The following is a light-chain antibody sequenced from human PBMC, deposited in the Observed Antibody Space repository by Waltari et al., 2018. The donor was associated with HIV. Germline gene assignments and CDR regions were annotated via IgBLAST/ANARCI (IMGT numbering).Light chain of an antibody. CDR3: QQSYSTPRT. J-gene: IGKJ1*01. CDR2: DAS. Sequence: EVVLTQSPATLSLSPGERATLSCRASQSVSTALAWYQQKPGQAPRLLMSDASNRATGIPARFGGSGSGTDFTLSIATLQPEDVATYYCQQSYSTPRTFGQGTRVEI. V-gene: IGKV3-11*01. CDR1: QSVSTA.